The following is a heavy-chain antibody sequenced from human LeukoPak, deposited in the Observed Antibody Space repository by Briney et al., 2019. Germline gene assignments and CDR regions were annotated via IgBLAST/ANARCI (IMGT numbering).Heavy chain of an antibody. CDR3: ARDLWAVAAASCFDY. CDR1: GFTFSSYE. CDR2: ISSSSSYI. V-gene: IGHV3-21*01. J-gene: IGHJ4*02. Sequence: GGSLRLSCAASGFTFSSYEMNWVRQAPGKGLEWVSSISSSSSYIYYADSVKGRFTISRDNAKNSLYLQMNSLRAEDTAVYYCARDLWAVAAASCFDYWGQGTLVTVSS. D-gene: IGHD6-13*01.